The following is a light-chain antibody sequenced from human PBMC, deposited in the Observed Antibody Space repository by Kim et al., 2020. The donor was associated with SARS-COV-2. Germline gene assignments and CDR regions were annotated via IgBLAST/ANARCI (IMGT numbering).Light chain of an antibody. CDR2: GAS. Sequence: SVSPGERATLSCRASQSVSSNLAWYPQKPGQAPRLLIYGASTRATGIPARFSGSGSGTEFTLTISSLQSEDFAVYYCQQYNNWLTFGGGTKVDIK. J-gene: IGKJ4*01. V-gene: IGKV3-15*01. CDR1: QSVSSN. CDR3: QQYNNWLT.